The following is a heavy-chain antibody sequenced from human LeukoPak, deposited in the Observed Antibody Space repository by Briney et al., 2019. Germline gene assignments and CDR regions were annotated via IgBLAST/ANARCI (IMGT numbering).Heavy chain of an antibody. V-gene: IGHV4-59*01. CDR1: GGSISSYY. D-gene: IGHD6-6*01. CDR2: IYYSGST. Sequence: SETLPLTCTVSGGSISSYYGSWIRQPPGKGLEWIGYIYYSGSTNYNPSLKSRVTISVDTSKNQFSLKLSSVTAADTAVYYCAREGWIAARPGYYYYYMDVWGKGTTVTVSS. CDR3: AREGWIAARPGYYYYYMDV. J-gene: IGHJ6*03.